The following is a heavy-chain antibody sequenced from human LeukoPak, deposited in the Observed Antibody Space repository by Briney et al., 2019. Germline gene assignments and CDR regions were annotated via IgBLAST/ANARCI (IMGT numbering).Heavy chain of an antibody. Sequence: PGGSLRLSCAASGFTFSNAWMSWVRQAPGQGLEWMGWISAYNGNTNYAQKLQGRVTMTTDTSTSTAYMELRSLRSDDTAVYYCARDTYYYDSSGYSDAFDIWGQGTMVTVSS. V-gene: IGHV1-18*04. CDR1: GFTFSNAW. CDR2: ISAYNGNT. D-gene: IGHD3-22*01. J-gene: IGHJ3*02. CDR3: ARDTYYYDSSGYSDAFDI.